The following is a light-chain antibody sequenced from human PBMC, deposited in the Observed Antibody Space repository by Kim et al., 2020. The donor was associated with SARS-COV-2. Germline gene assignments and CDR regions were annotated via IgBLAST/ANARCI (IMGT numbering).Light chain of an antibody. CDR1: NIGSKN. V-gene: IGLV3-9*01. CDR2: RDS. CDR3: QVWDSSTVV. J-gene: IGLJ2*01. Sequence: SVALGQTARITCGGNNIGSKNVHWYQQKPGQAPVLVIYRDSNRPSGIPERFSGSNSGNTATLTISRAQAGGEADYYCQVWDSSTVVFGGGTQLTVL.